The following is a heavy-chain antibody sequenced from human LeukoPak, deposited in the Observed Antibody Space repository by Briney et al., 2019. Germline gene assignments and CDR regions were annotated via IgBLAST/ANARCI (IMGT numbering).Heavy chain of an antibody. J-gene: IGHJ4*02. CDR2: IHYDGKI. CDR3: ASGDGYLQPY. V-gene: IGHV3-53*01. CDR1: GFSVSGKF. D-gene: IGHD2-21*01. Sequence: GGSLRLSCAASGFSVSGKFMSWVRQAPGKGLEWVSIIHYDGKIRYAGSVGGRFTIYRDDSENTLFLQMNSLRVDYTAVYFCASGDGYLQPYWGQGTLVTVSS.